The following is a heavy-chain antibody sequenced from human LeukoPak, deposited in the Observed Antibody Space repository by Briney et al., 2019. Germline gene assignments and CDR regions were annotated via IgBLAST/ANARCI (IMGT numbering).Heavy chain of an antibody. CDR1: GGTFSSYA. CDR2: IIPIFGTA. V-gene: IGHV1-69*05. D-gene: IGHD5-12*01. J-gene: IGHJ5*02. Sequence: SVKVSCQASGGTFSSYAISWVRQAPGQGLEWMGRIIPIFGTANYAQKFQGRVTITTDESTSTAYMELSSLRSEDTAVYYCARDMGYGWFDPWGQGTLVTVSS. CDR3: ARDMGYGWFDP.